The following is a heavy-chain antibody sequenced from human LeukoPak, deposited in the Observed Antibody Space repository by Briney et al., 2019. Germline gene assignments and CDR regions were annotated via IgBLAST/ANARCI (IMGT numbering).Heavy chain of an antibody. Sequence: ASVKVSCKASGYTFTSYDINWVRQATGQGLEWMGWMNPNSGNTGYAQKFQGRVTMTRNTSISTAYMELSSLRSENTAVYYCARGRALFLRRGNSGYDLDYWGQGTLVTVSS. CDR2: MNPNSGNT. CDR3: ARGRALFLRRGNSGYDLDY. J-gene: IGHJ4*02. D-gene: IGHD5-12*01. CDR1: GYTFTSYD. V-gene: IGHV1-8*01.